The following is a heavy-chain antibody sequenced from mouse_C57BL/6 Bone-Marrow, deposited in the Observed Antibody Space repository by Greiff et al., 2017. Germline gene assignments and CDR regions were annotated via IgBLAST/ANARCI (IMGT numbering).Heavy chain of an antibody. CDR1: GFTFRSYA. CDR2: ISAGGSST. Sequence: EVQLVESGGGLVKPGGSLKLSCAASGFTFRSYAMSWVRQTPDKRLEWVATISAGGSSTYYPANVKGRFTISSDNAKNNLYLQRRHPESEGTAMYDCAREKITTGVSFAYWGQGTLVTVSA. J-gene: IGHJ3*01. D-gene: IGHD1-1*01. CDR3: AREKITTGVSFAY. V-gene: IGHV5-4*01.